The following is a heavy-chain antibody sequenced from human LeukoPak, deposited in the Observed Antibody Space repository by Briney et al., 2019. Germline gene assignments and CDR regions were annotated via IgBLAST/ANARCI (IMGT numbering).Heavy chain of an antibody. CDR2: IYYSGST. V-gene: IGHV4-59*01. CDR3: ARPNHDYGFDY. Sequence: PSETLSLTCTVSGGSISSYYWSWIRQPPGKGLEWIGYIYYSGSTNYNPSLKSRVTISVDTSKNQFSLKLSSVTAADTAVYYCARPNHDYGFDYWGQGTLVTVSS. CDR1: GGSISSYY. D-gene: IGHD4-17*01. J-gene: IGHJ4*02.